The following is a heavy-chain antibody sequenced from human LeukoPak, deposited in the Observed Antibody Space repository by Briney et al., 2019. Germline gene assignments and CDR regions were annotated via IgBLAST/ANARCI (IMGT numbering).Heavy chain of an antibody. V-gene: IGHV4-39*01. CDR3: ARSYYYDSSGYYPI. CDR2: IYYSGST. CDR1: GGSISSGGYY. D-gene: IGHD3-22*01. J-gene: IGHJ3*02. Sequence: SQTLSLTCTVSGGSISSGGYYWGWIRQPPGKGLEWIGSIYYSGSTYYNPSLKSRVTISVDTSKNQFSLKLSSVTAADTAVYYCARSYYYDSSGYYPIWGQGTMVTVSS.